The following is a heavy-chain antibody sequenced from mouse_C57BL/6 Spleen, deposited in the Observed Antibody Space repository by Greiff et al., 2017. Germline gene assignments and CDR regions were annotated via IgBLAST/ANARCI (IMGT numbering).Heavy chain of an antibody. D-gene: IGHD1-1*01. J-gene: IGHJ4*01. Sequence: QVQLKQPGAELVMPGASVKLSCKASGYTFTSYWMHWVKQRPGQGLEWIGEIDPSDSYTNYNQKFKGKSTLTVDKSSSTAYMQLSSLTSEDSAVYYCARPYGSSYYYAMDYWGQGTSVTVSS. CDR3: ARPYGSSYYYAMDY. V-gene: IGHV1-69*01. CDR2: IDPSDSYT. CDR1: GYTFTSYW.